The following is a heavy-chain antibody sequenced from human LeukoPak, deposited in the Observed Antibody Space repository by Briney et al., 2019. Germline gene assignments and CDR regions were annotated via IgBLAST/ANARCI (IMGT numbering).Heavy chain of an antibody. Sequence: GGSLRLSCAASGFTFSSYAMHWVRQAPGKGLEYVSAISSNGGSTYYANSVKGRFTISRDNSKNTLYLQMGSLRAEDMAVYYCARGVDYYGSGKPWFDPWGQGTLVTVSS. V-gene: IGHV3-64*01. CDR3: ARGVDYYGSGKPWFDP. CDR2: ISSNGGST. D-gene: IGHD3-10*01. CDR1: GFTFSSYA. J-gene: IGHJ5*02.